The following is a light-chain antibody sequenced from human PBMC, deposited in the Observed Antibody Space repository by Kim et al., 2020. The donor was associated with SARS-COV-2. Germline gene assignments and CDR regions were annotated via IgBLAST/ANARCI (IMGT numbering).Light chain of an antibody. CDR1: IVGSKS. CDR3: QVWDSSSDHPV. V-gene: IGLV3-21*04. CDR2: YDS. J-gene: IGLJ3*02. Sequence: APGKPAWLTCGGNIVGSKSVHWYQQKPGQAPVLVIYYDSDRPSGIPERFSGSNSGNTATLTISRVEAGDEADYYCQVWDSSSDHPVFGGGTQLTVL.